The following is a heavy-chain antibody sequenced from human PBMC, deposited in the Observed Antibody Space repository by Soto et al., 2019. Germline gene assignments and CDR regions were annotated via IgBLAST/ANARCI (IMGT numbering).Heavy chain of an antibody. Sequence: GASVKVSCKASGYTFTGYYVHWVRQAPGQGLEWMGWINPNSGDTYLAQRFQGRVTMNRDTSISTAYMELSRLRSDDTAVYYCAVVRVAVAWPDAFDIWGQGTMVTVSS. D-gene: IGHD6-19*01. J-gene: IGHJ3*02. V-gene: IGHV1-2*02. CDR1: GYTFTGYY. CDR3: AVVRVAVAWPDAFDI. CDR2: INPNSGDT.